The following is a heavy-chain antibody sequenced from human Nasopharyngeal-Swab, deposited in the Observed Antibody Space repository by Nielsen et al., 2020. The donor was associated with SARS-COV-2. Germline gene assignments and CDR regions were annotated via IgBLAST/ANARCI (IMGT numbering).Heavy chain of an antibody. V-gene: IGHV4-59*13. J-gene: IGHJ3*02. D-gene: IGHD5-18*01. CDR3: ARTQLWGAFAI. CDR2: IYYSGST. Sequence: SETLSLTCTVSGGSISSYYWSWIRQPPGKGLEWIGYIYYSGSTNYNPSLKSRVTISVDTSKNQFSLKLSSVTAADTAVYYCARTQLWGAFAIWGQGTMVTVSS. CDR1: GGSISSYY.